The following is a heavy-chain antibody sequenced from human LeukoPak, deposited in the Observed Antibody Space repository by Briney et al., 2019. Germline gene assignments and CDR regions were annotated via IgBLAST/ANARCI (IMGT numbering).Heavy chain of an antibody. D-gene: IGHD4-11*01. CDR3: AKDSYYSNYERSVGDAFDI. CDR1: GFTFNSYA. CDR2: INDSGGST. J-gene: IGHJ3*02. Sequence: GGSLRLSCAASGFTFNSYAMSWVRQAPGKGLEWVSDINDSGGSTYYADSVKGRFTISRDNSKNTLYLQMNSLRAEDTAVYYCAKDSYYSNYERSVGDAFDIWGQGTMVTVSS. V-gene: IGHV3-23*01.